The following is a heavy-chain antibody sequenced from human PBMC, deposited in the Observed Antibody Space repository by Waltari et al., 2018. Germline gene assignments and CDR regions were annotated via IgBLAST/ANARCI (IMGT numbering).Heavy chain of an antibody. J-gene: IGHJ4*02. D-gene: IGHD1-26*01. CDR3: ARHGRKGSIVRGPDS. Sequence: QLQLHGSGPGLVTPSDTLSLTCTVSGVSISSSTYYLGWLRHPPGKWLEWIGTIYDSGSTYYNPSLQSRATIAVDTSKSQFSLKLSSVTAADTAVYYCARHGRKGSIVRGPDSWGQGTLVTVSS. V-gene: IGHV4-39*01. CDR1: GVSISSSTYY. CDR2: IYDSGST.